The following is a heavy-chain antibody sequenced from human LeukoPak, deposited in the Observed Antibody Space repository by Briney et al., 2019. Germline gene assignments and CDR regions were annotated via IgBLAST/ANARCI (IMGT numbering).Heavy chain of an antibody. J-gene: IGHJ3*02. CDR3: ARGCHNWRYHPRYYGSGKGAFDS. CDR2: IYFSGST. Sequence: PSETLSLTCTVSGGSISSYYWSWIRQPPGKGLEWIGYIYFSGSTNYNPSLKNRVTISLDTPKNQLSLQLSPVPAADTAVYYCARGCHNWRYHPRYYGSGKGAFDSWGQGTKVTVSS. D-gene: IGHD3-10*01. CDR1: GGSISSYY. V-gene: IGHV4-59*01.